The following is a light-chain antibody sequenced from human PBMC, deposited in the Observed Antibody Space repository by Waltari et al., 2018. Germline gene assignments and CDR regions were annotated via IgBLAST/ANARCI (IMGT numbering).Light chain of an antibody. CDR1: RSNIGINY. CDR2: RNN. J-gene: IGLJ3*02. CDR3: AAWDDTLSAVL. Sequence: QSVLTQPPSASGTPGQRVTIPCSGSRSNIGINYVYWYQHLPGTTPKHPIYRNNPPPSGVPDRFSGSKSGTSASLAISGLRSEDEADYYCAAWDDTLSAVLFGGGTNLTVL. V-gene: IGLV1-47*01.